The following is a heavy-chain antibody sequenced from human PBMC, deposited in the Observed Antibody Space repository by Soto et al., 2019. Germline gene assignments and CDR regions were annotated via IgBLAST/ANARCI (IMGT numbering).Heavy chain of an antibody. V-gene: IGHV1-18*01. J-gene: IGHJ4*02. Sequence: QVQLVQSGAEVKKPGASVKVSCKASGYTFTSYGISWVRQAPGQGLEWMGWISAYNGNTNYAQKLQGRVTMTTDTSTSTDYMELRSLRSDDTAVYYCATPGPGYYGSGSWNYWGQGTLVTVSS. CDR3: ATPGPGYYGSGSWNY. CDR2: ISAYNGNT. D-gene: IGHD3-10*01. CDR1: GYTFTSYG.